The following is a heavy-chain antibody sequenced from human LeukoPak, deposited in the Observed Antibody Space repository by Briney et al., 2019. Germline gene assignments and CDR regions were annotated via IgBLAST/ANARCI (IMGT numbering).Heavy chain of an antibody. D-gene: IGHD5-18*01. CDR2: ISYDGSNK. Sequence: GGSLRLSCAASGFTFSSYGMHWVRQAPGKGLEWVAVISYDGSNKYYADSVKGRFTISRDNSKNTLYLQMNSLRAEDTAVYYCANGVGVDTAMVLQVYYGMDVWGQGTTVTVSS. CDR3: ANGVGVDTAMVLQVYYGMDV. CDR1: GFTFSSYG. J-gene: IGHJ6*02. V-gene: IGHV3-30*18.